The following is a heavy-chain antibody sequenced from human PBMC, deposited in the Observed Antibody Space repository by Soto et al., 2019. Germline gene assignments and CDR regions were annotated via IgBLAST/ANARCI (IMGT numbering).Heavy chain of an antibody. CDR3: AREPSGGDDYGDPRES. J-gene: IGHJ5*02. Sequence: EVQLVESGGGLVQPGGSLRLSCAASGFTFSTYSMNWVRQAPGKGLEWVSYINSGSGTIYYADSVRGRFTISRDNAKNSLYLQMNSLRDDDMAVYYCAREPSGGDDYGDPRESWGQVTLVTVSS. V-gene: IGHV3-48*02. CDR2: INSGSGTI. CDR1: GFTFSTYS. D-gene: IGHD4-17*01.